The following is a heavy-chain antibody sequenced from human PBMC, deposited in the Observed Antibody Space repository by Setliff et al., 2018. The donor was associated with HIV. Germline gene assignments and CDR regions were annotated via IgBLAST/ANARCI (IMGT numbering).Heavy chain of an antibody. Sequence: PGGSLRLSCAASGFTFSSYTMNWVRQAPGKGLEWVSSISSSSYYIYYADSVKGRFTISRDNAKNTVYLQLNSLRVEDTAVYYCAKQLSPHFYYYMDVWGNGTTVTVSS. D-gene: IGHD3-3*02. CDR2: ISSSSYYI. J-gene: IGHJ6*03. CDR3: AKQLSPHFYYYMDV. V-gene: IGHV3-21*01. CDR1: GFTFSSYT.